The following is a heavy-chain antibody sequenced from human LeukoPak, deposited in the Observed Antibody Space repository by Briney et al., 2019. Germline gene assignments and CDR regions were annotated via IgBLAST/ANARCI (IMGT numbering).Heavy chain of an antibody. CDR3: AREGGYDKFAAYWYFDL. Sequence: SRTLSLTCAISGDSVSSNSAAWNWIRQSPSRGLEWLGRTYYRSKWHNDYEVSVKSRITINPDTSTNQFSLQLNSVTPEDTAVYYCAREGGYDKFAAYWYFDLWGRGTLVTVSS. J-gene: IGHJ2*01. CDR2: TYYRSKWHN. V-gene: IGHV6-1*01. D-gene: IGHD5-12*01. CDR1: GDSVSSNSAA.